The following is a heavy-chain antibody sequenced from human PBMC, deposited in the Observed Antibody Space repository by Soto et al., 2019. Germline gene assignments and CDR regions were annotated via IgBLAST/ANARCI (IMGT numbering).Heavy chain of an antibody. Sequence: TSETLSLTCTVSGGSIICGGYYWSWIRQPPGKGLEWIGYIDLTGRTYYNPSLKSRLAVSVDTSKNQFSLTLSSVTAADTAVYFCARFSSLDKDYVVDVWGQGTMVTVSS. D-gene: IGHD6-19*01. J-gene: IGHJ6*02. V-gene: IGHV4-30-4*08. CDR2: IDLTGRT. CDR3: ARFSSLDKDYVVDV. CDR1: GGSIICGGYY.